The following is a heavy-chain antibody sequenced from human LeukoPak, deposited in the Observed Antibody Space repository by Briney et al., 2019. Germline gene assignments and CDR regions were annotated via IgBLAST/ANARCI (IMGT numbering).Heavy chain of an antibody. D-gene: IGHD3-10*01. J-gene: IGHJ4*02. V-gene: IGHV3-66*01. CDR3: ARKSDSLLVREGDC. Sequence: GGSLRLSCAASGFTVNRNYMNWVRQAPGKGLECVSVIYSGGTTWYADSVKGRFTISRDTNTLYLQMNSLRAEDTAVYYCARKSDSLLVREGDCWGQGTLVTVSS. CDR2: IYSGGTT. CDR1: GFTVNRNY.